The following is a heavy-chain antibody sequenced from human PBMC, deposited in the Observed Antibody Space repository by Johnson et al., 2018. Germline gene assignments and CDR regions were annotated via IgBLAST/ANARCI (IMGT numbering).Heavy chain of an antibody. J-gene: IGHJ6*02. D-gene: IGHD2-2*02. CDR2: IYPGDSDT. CDR1: GYSFTSYW. CDR3: ARDQGDIVEVPAAINYYYGMDV. Sequence: VQLVQSGAEVKKPGESLKISCKGSGYSFTSYWIGWVRQMPGKGLEWMGIIYPGDSDTRYSPSFQGQVTISADKSISTAYLQWNSLRAEDTAVYYCARDQGDIVEVPAAINYYYGMDVWGQGTTVTVSS. V-gene: IGHV5-51*01.